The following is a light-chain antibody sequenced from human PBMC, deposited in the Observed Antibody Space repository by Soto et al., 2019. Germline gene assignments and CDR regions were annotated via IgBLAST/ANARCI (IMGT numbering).Light chain of an antibody. CDR2: DAS. Sequence: DIQMTQSPSTLSASVGDRVTITCRASQSISIWLAWYQQKPGKAPKLLIYDASRLESGVPLRFSGSGSGTEFPLTISSLQPDDFATYYCQQYNSYTLTFGGGTKVEVK. J-gene: IGKJ4*01. CDR1: QSISIW. CDR3: QQYNSYTLT. V-gene: IGKV1-5*01.